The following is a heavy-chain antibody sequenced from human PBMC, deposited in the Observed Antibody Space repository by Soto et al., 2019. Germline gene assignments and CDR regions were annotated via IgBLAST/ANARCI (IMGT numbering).Heavy chain of an antibody. CDR2: IYYSGST. J-gene: IGHJ6*02. V-gene: IGHV4-59*01. CDR1: GGSISSYY. Sequence: LSLTCTVSGGSISSYYWSWIRQPPGKGLEWIGYIYYSGSTNYNPSLKSRVTISVDTSKNQFSLKLSSVTAADTAVYYCARDRRYCSSTSCYARTGMDVWGQGTTVTVSS. CDR3: ARDRRYCSSTSCYARTGMDV. D-gene: IGHD2-2*01.